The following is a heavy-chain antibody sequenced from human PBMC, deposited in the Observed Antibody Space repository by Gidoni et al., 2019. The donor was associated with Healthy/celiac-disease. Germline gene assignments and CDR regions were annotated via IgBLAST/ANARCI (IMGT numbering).Heavy chain of an antibody. D-gene: IGHD3-3*01. CDR2: IYHSGST. CDR1: GGPISSSNW. Sequence: QVQLQESGPGLVKPSGTLSLTCAVSGGPISSSNWWSWVRQPPGKGLEWIGEIYHSGSTNYNPSLKSRVTISVDKSKNQFSLKLSSVTAADTAVYYCARDGEYDFWSGYQGFDPWGQGTLVTVSS. V-gene: IGHV4-4*02. J-gene: IGHJ5*02. CDR3: ARDGEYDFWSGYQGFDP.